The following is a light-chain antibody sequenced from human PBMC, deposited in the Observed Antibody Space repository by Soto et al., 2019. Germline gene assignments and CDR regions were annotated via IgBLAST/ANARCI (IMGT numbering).Light chain of an antibody. CDR1: SSNIGSNY. J-gene: IGLJ2*01. CDR2: RNN. CDR3: AAWDDSLSGWVV. V-gene: IGLV1-47*01. Sequence: QPVLTQPPSASGTPGQRVTISCSGSSSNIGSNYVYWYQQLPGTAPKLLIYRNNQRPSGVPDRFSGSKSGTSASLAISGLRSEDEADYYCAAWDDSLSGWVVFGGGTKLTVL.